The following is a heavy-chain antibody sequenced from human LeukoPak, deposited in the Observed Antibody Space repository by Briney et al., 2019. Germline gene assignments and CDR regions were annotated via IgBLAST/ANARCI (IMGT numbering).Heavy chain of an antibody. CDR1: GGSISSSY. Sequence: SETLSLTCTVSGGSISSSYWSWIRQPPGKGLEWIGYIYYSGSTNYNPSLKSRVTISVDTSKKQFSLKLSSVTAADTAVYYCARVHEQLWYSWFDPWGQGTLVTVSS. D-gene: IGHD5-18*01. J-gene: IGHJ5*02. V-gene: IGHV4-59*01. CDR2: IYYSGST. CDR3: ARVHEQLWYSWFDP.